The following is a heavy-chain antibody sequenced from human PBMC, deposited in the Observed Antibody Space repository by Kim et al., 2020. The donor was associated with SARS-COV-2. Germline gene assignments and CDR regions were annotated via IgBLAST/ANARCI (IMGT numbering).Heavy chain of an antibody. Sequence: SYVHSVKGRFTYTNDNAKNSLYLQMNSLRAEETAVYYCARGGWLGNLFDPWGQGTLVTVSS. J-gene: IGHJ5*02. D-gene: IGHD6-19*01. V-gene: IGHV3-7*03. CDR3: ARGGWLGNLFDP.